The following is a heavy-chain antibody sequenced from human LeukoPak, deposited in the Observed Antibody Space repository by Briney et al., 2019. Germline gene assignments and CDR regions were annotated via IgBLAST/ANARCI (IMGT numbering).Heavy chain of an antibody. CDR1: GFTFSSYS. V-gene: IGHV3-48*01. CDR2: ISSSSSTI. CDR3: AREVSMWGFDY. J-gene: IGHJ4*02. Sequence: GGSLRLSCAASGFTFSSYSMNWVRQAPGKGLEWVSYISSSSSTIYYADSVKGRFTISRDNAKNSLYLQMNSLRAEDTAVYYYAREVSMWGFDYWGQGTLVTVSS. D-gene: IGHD3-16*01.